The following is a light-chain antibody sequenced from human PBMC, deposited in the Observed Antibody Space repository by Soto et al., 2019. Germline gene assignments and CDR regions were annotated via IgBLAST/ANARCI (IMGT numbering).Light chain of an antibody. CDR1: QGISSF. CDR3: QQSNNYLRT. J-gene: IGKJ1*01. Sequence: IQLTQSPSSLSAAVGDRVTITCRASQGISSFLAWYQQKPGKAPKLLIYAASTLPSGVPSRFSGSGSGTDFTLPISCLQSEDFATYYCQQSNNYLRTFGKGPKVDI. V-gene: IGKV1-9*01. CDR2: AAS.